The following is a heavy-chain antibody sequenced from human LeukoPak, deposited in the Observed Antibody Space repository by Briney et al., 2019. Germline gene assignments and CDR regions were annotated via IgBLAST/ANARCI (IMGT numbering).Heavy chain of an antibody. CDR1: GSTFSSYA. D-gene: IGHD3-10*02. J-gene: IGHJ5*02. CDR3: AKDSEGALFFNWFDP. Sequence: PGGSLRLSCAASGSTFSSYAMSWVRQAPGKGLEWVSAISGSGGSTYYADSVKGRFTISRDNSKNTLYLQMNSLRAEDTAVYYCAKDSEGALFFNWFDPWGQGTLVTVSS. V-gene: IGHV3-23*01. CDR2: ISGSGGST.